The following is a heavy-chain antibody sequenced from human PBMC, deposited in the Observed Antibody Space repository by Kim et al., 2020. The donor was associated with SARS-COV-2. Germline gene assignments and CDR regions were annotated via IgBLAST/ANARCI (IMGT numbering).Heavy chain of an antibody. CDR2: IYYTGST. CDR3: ARGISWYLYFDS. Sequence: SETLSLTCTVSGGSMTYYYWSWIRQPPGKELEWIGYIYYTGSTNYNPSLNSRVTTSVDTSKNQFSLKVTSVTAADTAVYYCARGISWYLYFDSWGQGTL. D-gene: IGHD6-13*01. CDR1: GGSMTYYY. J-gene: IGHJ4*02. V-gene: IGHV4-59*01.